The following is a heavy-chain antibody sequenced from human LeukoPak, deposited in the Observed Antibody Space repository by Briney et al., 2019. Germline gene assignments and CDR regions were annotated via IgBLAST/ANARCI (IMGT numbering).Heavy chain of an antibody. Sequence: PGGSLRLSCAASGFTFSSYAMHWVRQAPGKRLEWVAVISYDGSNKYYADSVKGRFTISRDNSKNTLYLQMNSLRAEDTAVYYCAREGYDILTGWRDGFDYWGQGTLVTVSS. V-gene: IGHV3-30-3*01. D-gene: IGHD3-9*01. CDR2: ISYDGSNK. CDR3: AREGYDILTGWRDGFDY. CDR1: GFTFSSYA. J-gene: IGHJ4*02.